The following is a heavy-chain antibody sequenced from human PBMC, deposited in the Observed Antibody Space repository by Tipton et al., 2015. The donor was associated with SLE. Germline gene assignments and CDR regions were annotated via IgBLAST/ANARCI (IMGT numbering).Heavy chain of an antibody. J-gene: IGHJ6*03. Sequence: LRLSCAASGFTFSSYAMHWIRQSPGKGLEWIGEVNHSGSTNYNPSLMGRVTISVDTSKAQFSLKLSSVTAADTAVYYCARSGPSWGYYYYMDVWGKGTTVTVSS. CDR3: ARSGPSWGYYYYMDV. D-gene: IGHD3-16*01. CDR1: GFTFSSYA. V-gene: IGHV4-34*01. CDR2: VNHSGST.